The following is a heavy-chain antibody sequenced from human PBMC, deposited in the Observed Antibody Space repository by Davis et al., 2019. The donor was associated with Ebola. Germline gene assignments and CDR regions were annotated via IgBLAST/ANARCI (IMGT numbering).Heavy chain of an antibody. CDR2: INPSGGST. CDR3: ATAGDWNYVGDY. D-gene: IGHD1-7*01. Sequence: ASVKVSCKASGYTFTSYYMHWVRQAPGQGLEWMGIINPSGGSTIYAQKFQGRVTMTEDTSTDTAYMELSSLRSEDTAVYYCATAGDWNYVGDYWGQGTLVTVSS. CDR1: GYTFTSYY. V-gene: IGHV1-46*01. J-gene: IGHJ4*02.